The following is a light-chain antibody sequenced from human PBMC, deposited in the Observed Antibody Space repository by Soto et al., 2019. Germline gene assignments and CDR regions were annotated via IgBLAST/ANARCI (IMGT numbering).Light chain of an antibody. Sequence: QSALTQPRSVSGSPGQSVTISCTGTSSDVGGYNYVSWYQQHPGKAPKLIIYDVSKRPSGVPDRFSGSKSGNTASLTISGLQAEDEADYYCCSSAGNYTSVFDGGNKLAVL. CDR1: SSDVGGYNY. J-gene: IGLJ3*02. CDR3: CSSAGNYTSV. V-gene: IGLV2-11*01. CDR2: DVS.